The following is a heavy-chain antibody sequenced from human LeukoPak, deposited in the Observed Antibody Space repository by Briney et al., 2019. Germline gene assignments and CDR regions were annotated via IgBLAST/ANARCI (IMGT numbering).Heavy chain of an antibody. CDR3: ARASAIRYLSDY. Sequence: ASVKVSCKASGYTFTSYDNNWVRQATGQGLEWMGWMNPNSGNTGYAQKFQGRVTMTRNTSISTAYMELSSLRSEDTAVYYCARASAIRYLSDYWGQGTLVTVSS. CDR2: MNPNSGNT. J-gene: IGHJ4*02. V-gene: IGHV1-8*01. CDR1: GYTFTSYD. D-gene: IGHD2-2*02.